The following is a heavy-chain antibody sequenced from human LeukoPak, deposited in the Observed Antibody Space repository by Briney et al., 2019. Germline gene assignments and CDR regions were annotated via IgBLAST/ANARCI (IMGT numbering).Heavy chain of an antibody. CDR1: GGSNSSGSYY. J-gene: IGHJ4*02. CDR2: IYTSGST. V-gene: IGHV4-61*02. CDR3: ARDGGWYSPFDY. Sequence: PSETLSLTCTVSGGSNSSGSYYWSWIRQPAGKGLEWIGRIYTSGSTNYHPSLKSRVTISVDTSKNQFSLKMSSVTAADTAVYYCARDGGWYSPFDYWGQGTLVTVSS. D-gene: IGHD6-19*01.